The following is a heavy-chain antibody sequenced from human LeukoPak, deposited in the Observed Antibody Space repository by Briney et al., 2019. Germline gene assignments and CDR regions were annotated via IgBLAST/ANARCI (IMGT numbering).Heavy chain of an antibody. CDR2: IWYDGSNK. CDR1: GFTLSSYG. Sequence: GGSLRLSCAASGFTLSSYGMHWVRQAPGKGLEWVAVIWYDGSNKYYADSVKGRFTTSRDNSKNTVYLQMNSLRAEDTAVYYCAREGSGYSDYDPDYWGQGTLVTVSS. J-gene: IGHJ4*02. D-gene: IGHD5-12*01. CDR3: AREGSGYSDYDPDY. V-gene: IGHV3-33*01.